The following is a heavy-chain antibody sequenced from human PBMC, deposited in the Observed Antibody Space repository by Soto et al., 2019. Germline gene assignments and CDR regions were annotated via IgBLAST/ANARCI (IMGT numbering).Heavy chain of an antibody. D-gene: IGHD2-21*02. CDR2: FIPIFGTA. CDR1: GGTFSSYA. CDR3: ARYDSGVVTAMGWYFDL. J-gene: IGHJ2*01. Sequence: QVQLVQSGAEVKKPGSSVKVSCKASGGTFSSYAISWVRQAPGQGLEWMGGFIPIFGTANYAQKFQGRVTITADESTSTAYMELSSLRSEDTAVYYCARYDSGVVTAMGWYFDLWGRGTLVTVSS. V-gene: IGHV1-69*01.